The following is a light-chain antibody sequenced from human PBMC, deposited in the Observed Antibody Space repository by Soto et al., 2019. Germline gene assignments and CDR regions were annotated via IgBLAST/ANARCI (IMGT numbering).Light chain of an antibody. CDR3: SSYTSSSTLVV. CDR1: SSDVGGYNY. J-gene: IGLJ2*01. CDR2: DVS. Sequence: QSVLTQPDSVSGSPGQSITISCTGTSSDVGGYNYVSWYQQHPGKAPKLMIYDVSNRPSGVSNRFSGSKSGNTASLTISGLQAEHEADYYCSSYTSSSTLVVFGGGTKLTVL. V-gene: IGLV2-14*01.